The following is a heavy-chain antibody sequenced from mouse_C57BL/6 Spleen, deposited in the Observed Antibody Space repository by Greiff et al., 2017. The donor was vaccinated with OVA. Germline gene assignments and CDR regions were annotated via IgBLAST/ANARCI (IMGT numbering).Heavy chain of an antibody. Sequence: SGPELVKPGASVKIPCKASGYTFTDYNMDWVKQSHGKSLEWIGDINPNNGGTIYNQKFKGKATLTVDKSSSTAYMELRSLTSEDTAVYYCARVYGSSYGYFDVWGTGTTVTVSS. CDR2: INPNNGGT. CDR1: GYTFTDYN. J-gene: IGHJ1*03. D-gene: IGHD1-1*01. CDR3: ARVYGSSYGYFDV. V-gene: IGHV1-18*01.